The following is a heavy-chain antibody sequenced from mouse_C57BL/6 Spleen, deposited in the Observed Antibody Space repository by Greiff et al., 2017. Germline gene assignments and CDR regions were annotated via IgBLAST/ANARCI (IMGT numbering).Heavy chain of an antibody. Sequence: VQRVESGAELAKPGASVKLSCKASGYTFTSYWMHWVKQRPGQGLEWIGYINPSSGYTKYNQKFKDKATLTADKSSSTAYMQLSSLTYEDSAVYYCARDYYGSSYFDVWGTGTTVTVSS. D-gene: IGHD1-1*01. CDR2: INPSSGYT. CDR1: GYTFTSYW. J-gene: IGHJ1*03. CDR3: ARDYYGSSYFDV. V-gene: IGHV1-7*01.